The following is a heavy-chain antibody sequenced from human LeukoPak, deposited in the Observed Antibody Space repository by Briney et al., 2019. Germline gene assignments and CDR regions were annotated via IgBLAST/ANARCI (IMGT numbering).Heavy chain of an antibody. D-gene: IGHD3-3*01. J-gene: IGHJ4*02. CDR3: AIRPRITIFGVVIMHS. CDR2: ISYDGSNK. CDR1: GFTFSSYA. Sequence: GGSLRLSCAASGFTFSSYAMHWVRQAPGKGLEWVAVISYDGSNKYYADSVEGRFTISRDNSENTLYLQMNSLRAEDTAVYYCAIRPRITIFGVVIMHSWGQGTLVTVSS. V-gene: IGHV3-30-3*01.